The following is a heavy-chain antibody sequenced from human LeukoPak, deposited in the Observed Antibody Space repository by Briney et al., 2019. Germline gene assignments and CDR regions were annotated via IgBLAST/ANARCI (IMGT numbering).Heavy chain of an antibody. V-gene: IGHV3-23*01. Sequence: GGSLRLSCGASGFTFSSYAMSWVRQAPGKGLEWVSAISGSGGSTYYADSVKGRFTISRDNSKNTLYLQMNSLRAEDTAAYYCAKEGEYYGSGSYDYWGQGTLVTVSS. D-gene: IGHD3-10*01. CDR1: GFTFSSYA. CDR2: ISGSGGST. CDR3: AKEGEYYGSGSYDY. J-gene: IGHJ4*02.